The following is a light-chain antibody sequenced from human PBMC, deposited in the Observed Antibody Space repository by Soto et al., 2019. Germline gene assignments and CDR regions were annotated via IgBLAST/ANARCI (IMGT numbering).Light chain of an antibody. CDR3: QQYGSSPPT. Sequence: EIVLTQSPGTLSLSRGERATLSCRASQSVSSSFLAWYQQKPGQAPGLLIYGASSRATGIPDRFSGSGSGTDFTLTISRLEPEDFAVYYCQQYGSSPPTFGQGTRLEIK. V-gene: IGKV3-20*01. CDR1: QSVSSSF. J-gene: IGKJ5*01. CDR2: GAS.